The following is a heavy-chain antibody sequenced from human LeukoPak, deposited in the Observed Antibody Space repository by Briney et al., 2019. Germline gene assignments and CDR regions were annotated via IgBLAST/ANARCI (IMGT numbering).Heavy chain of an antibody. CDR3: ARLGTALVRFDY. CDR2: ISSSSNTI. J-gene: IGHJ4*02. CDR1: EFTFSTYS. V-gene: IGHV3-48*04. D-gene: IGHD5-18*01. Sequence: GGSLRLSCAASEFTFSTYSMNWVRQAPGKGLEWVSYISSSSNTIYYADSVKGRFTISRDNAKNSLYLQMNSLRAEDTAVYYCARLGTALVRFDYWGQGTLVTVSS.